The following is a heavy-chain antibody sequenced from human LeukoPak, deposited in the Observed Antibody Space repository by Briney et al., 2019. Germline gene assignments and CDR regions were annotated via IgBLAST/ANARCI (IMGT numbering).Heavy chain of an antibody. CDR3: ARDSEEGTYYYDSSGYYTWFDP. D-gene: IGHD3-22*01. CDR2: ISYDGSNK. CDR1: GFTFSSYA. V-gene: IGHV3-30-3*01. Sequence: GGSLRLSCAASGFTFSSYAMHWVRQAPGKGLGWVAVISYDGSNKYYADSVKGRFTISRDNSKNTLYLQMNSLRAEDTAVYYCARDSEEGTYYYDSSGYYTWFDPWGQGTLVTVSS. J-gene: IGHJ5*02.